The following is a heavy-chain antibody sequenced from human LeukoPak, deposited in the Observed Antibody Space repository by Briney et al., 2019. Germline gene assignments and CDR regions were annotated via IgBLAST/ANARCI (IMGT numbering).Heavy chain of an antibody. CDR2: VIPIFGTT. CDR1: GGTFSSYA. D-gene: IGHD2-2*01. J-gene: IGHJ4*02. V-gene: IGHV1-69*13. CDR3: ARNSIRGGYCTTTNCYDPFDD. Sequence: ASVKVSCKASGGTFSSYAISWVRQAPGQGLEWMGGVIPIFGTTNYAQKFRGRVTIIADESTSTAYMDLSSLRSDDTAVYYCARNSIRGGYCTTTNCYDPFDDWGQGTLVTVSS.